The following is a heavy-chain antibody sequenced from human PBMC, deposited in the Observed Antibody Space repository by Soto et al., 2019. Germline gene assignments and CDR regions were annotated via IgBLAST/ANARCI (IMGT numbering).Heavy chain of an antibody. V-gene: IGHV3-21*01. J-gene: IGHJ5*02. Sequence: PGGSLRLSCAASGFTFSSYSMNWVRQAPGKGLEWVSSISSSSSYIYYADSVKGRFTISRDNAKNSLYLQMNSLRAEDTAVYYCASHISRGYSGYADNWFDPWGQGTLVTVSS. CDR2: ISSSSSYI. CDR3: ASHISRGYSGYADNWFDP. CDR1: GFTFSSYS. D-gene: IGHD5-12*01.